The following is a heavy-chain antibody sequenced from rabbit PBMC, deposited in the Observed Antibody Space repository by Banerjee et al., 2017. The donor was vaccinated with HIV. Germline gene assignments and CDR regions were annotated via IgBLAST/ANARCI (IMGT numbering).Heavy chain of an antibody. Sequence: QSLEESGGDLVKPGASLTLTCTASGFDFSSSDYMCWVRQAPGKGLEWIACIYAGSSSGFTYSATWAKGRFTCSKTSSTTVTLQMTSLTAADTATYFCATDLVGVGAWNLWGQGTLVTVS. CDR2: IYAGSSSGFT. V-gene: IGHV1S40*01. CDR3: ATDLVGVGAWNL. CDR1: GFDFSSSDY. J-gene: IGHJ4*01. D-gene: IGHD3-3*01.